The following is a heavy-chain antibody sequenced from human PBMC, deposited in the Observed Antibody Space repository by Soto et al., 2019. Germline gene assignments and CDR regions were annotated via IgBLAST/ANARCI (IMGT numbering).Heavy chain of an antibody. CDR1: GASIXEGGYY. CDR2: VYYTGLT. V-gene: IGHV4-31*03. D-gene: IGHD3-3*01. Sequence: QVQLQESGPGLVKPSQTLSLTCTVSGASIXEGGYYXSWIRQFPGQGLEWIGYVYYTGLTFYSPSLKTRVITSADTSKNQFYLRLSSVTAADTAVYXXAXXANXXXXXGYYIDSWGQGTLVTVTS. J-gene: IGHJ4*02. CDR3: AXXANXXXXXGYYIDS.